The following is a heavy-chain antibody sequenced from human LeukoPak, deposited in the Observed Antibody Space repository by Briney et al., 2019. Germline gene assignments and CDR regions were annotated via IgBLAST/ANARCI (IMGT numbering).Heavy chain of an antibody. CDR1: GFTFSDYY. D-gene: IGHD5-12*01. Sequence: GGSLRLSCAASGFTFSDYYMSWIRQAPGKGLEWVSAISGSGGSTYYADSVKGRFTISRDNSKNTLYLQMNSLRAEDTAVYYCAKEPYGGYVLFDYWGQGTLVTVSS. V-gene: IGHV3-23*01. CDR2: ISGSGGST. CDR3: AKEPYGGYVLFDY. J-gene: IGHJ4*02.